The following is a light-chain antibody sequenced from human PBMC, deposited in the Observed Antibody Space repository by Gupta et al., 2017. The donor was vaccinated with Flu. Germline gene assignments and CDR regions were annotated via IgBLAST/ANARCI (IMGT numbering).Light chain of an antibody. Sequence: DIQMTQSPSTLSASVGDRVTITCRASQSISSWLAWYQQKPGKAPKLLIYKASSLDSGVPSRFSGSGSGTEFTLTISSLQPDDFATYYCLQDNSWPYTFGEGTKMEIK. CDR2: KAS. V-gene: IGKV1-5*03. J-gene: IGKJ2*01. CDR1: QSISSW. CDR3: LQDNSWPYT.